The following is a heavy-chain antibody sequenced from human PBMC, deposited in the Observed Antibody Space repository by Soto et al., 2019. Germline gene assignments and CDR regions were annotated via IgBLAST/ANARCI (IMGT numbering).Heavy chain of an antibody. CDR3: AKNGQPPYYYYGMDV. CDR2: ISGYNGDT. Sequence: QGQLVQSGPEAKKPGASVKVSCKASGYTFSRYGISWVRQAPGQGLEWMGWISGYNGDTKYAQKVQGRVTMTIDTSTYTAYMELRSLTSDDTAIYYCAKNGQPPYYYYGMDVWGQGTAVTVCS. CDR1: GYTFSRYG. V-gene: IGHV1-18*01. D-gene: IGHD2-8*01. J-gene: IGHJ6*02.